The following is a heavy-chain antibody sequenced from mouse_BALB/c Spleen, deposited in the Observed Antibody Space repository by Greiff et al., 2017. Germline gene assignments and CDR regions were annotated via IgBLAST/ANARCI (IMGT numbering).Heavy chain of an antibody. J-gene: IGHJ4*01. Sequence: EVNLVESGGGLVKPGGSLKLSCAASGFTFSDYYMYWVRQTPEKRLEWVATISDGGSYTYYPDSVKGRFTISRDNAKNNLYLQMSSLKSEDTAMYYCARGPYGNYVGYYAMDYWGQGTSVTVSS. V-gene: IGHV5-4*02. CDR3: ARGPYGNYVGYYAMDY. CDR2: ISDGGSYT. CDR1: GFTFSDYY. D-gene: IGHD2-1*01.